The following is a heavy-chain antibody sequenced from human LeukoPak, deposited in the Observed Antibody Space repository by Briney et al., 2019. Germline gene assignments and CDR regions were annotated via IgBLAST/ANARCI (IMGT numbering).Heavy chain of an antibody. V-gene: IGHV1-2*02. CDR2: INPNSGGT. Sequence: ASVKVSCKASGYTFTGYYMHWVRQAPGQGLEWMGWINPNSGGTNYAQKFQGRVTMTRDTSISTAYMELSRLRSDDTAVYYCARQVGDYYDSSGYSLDWGQGTLVTVSS. J-gene: IGHJ4*02. D-gene: IGHD3-22*01. CDR3: ARQVGDYYDSSGYSLD. CDR1: GYTFTGYY.